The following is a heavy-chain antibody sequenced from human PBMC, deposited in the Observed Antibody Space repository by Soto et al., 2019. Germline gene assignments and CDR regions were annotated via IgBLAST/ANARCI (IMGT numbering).Heavy chain of an antibody. CDR1: GGSFSGYY. CDR3: ARGDLDCTNGVCYLSYFDY. CDR2: INHSGST. V-gene: IGHV4-34*01. D-gene: IGHD2-8*01. J-gene: IGHJ4*02. Sequence: SETLSLTCAVYGGSFSGYYWSWIRQPPGKGLEWIGEINHSGSTNYNPSLKSRVTISVEKSKNQFSLKLSSVTAADTAVYYCARGDLDCTNGVCYLSYFDYWGQGTLVTVSS.